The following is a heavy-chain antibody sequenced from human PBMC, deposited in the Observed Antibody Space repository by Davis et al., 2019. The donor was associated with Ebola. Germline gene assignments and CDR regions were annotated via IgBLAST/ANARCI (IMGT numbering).Heavy chain of an antibody. CDR1: GGTFSSYA. Sequence: SVKVSCKASGGTFSSYAISWVRQAPGQGLEWMGGIIPIFGTANYAQKFQGRVTITADKSTSTAYMELSSLRSEDTAVYYCARGRFGELPFDYWGQGTLVTVSS. J-gene: IGHJ4*02. D-gene: IGHD3-10*01. V-gene: IGHV1-69*06. CDR3: ARGRFGELPFDY. CDR2: IIPIFGTA.